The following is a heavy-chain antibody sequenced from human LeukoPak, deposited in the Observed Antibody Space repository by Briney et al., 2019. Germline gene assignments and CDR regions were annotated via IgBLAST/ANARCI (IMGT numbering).Heavy chain of an antibody. V-gene: IGHV3-74*01. J-gene: IGHJ4*02. CDR2: INSDGSRT. CDR3: AREGYYYDSSGYYYSLFDY. D-gene: IGHD3-22*01. CDR1: GFTFSRYW. Sequence: GGSLRLSCAASGFTFSRYWMHWVRQAPGKGLVWVSRINSDGSRTNYADSVKGRFTISRDNAKNTLYLQMNSLRAEDTAVYYCAREGYYYDSSGYYYSLFDYWGQGTLVTVSS.